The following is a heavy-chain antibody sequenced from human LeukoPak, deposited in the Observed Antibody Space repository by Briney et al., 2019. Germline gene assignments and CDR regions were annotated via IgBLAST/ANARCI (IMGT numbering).Heavy chain of an antibody. CDR2: IIPIFGTA. CDR1: GYTFTGYY. V-gene: IGHV1-69*05. CDR3: ASSNPCSGGSCYWNDY. D-gene: IGHD2-15*01. Sequence: ASVKVSCKASGYTFTGYYMHWVRQAPGQGLEWMGGIIPIFGTANYAQKFQGRVTITTDESTSTAYMELSSLRSEDTAVYYCASSNPCSGGSCYWNDYWGQGTLVTVSS. J-gene: IGHJ4*02.